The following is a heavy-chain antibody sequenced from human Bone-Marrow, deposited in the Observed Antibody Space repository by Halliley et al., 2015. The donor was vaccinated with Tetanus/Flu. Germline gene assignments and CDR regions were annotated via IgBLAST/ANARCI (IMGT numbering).Heavy chain of an antibody. CDR2: ITDSGGRT. V-gene: IGHV3-23*01. D-gene: IGHD1-26*01. J-gene: IGHJ4*02. CDR3: VKGRIVGAGAFDN. Sequence: LGWVSSITDSGGRTSFADSVKGRFSISRDNSQHTVSLQMNSLRVDDTAIYYCVKGRIVGAGAFDNWGQGARVSVSS.